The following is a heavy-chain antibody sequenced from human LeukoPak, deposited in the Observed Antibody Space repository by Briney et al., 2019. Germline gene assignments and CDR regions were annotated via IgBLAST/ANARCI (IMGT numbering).Heavy chain of an antibody. D-gene: IGHD3-10*01. CDR1: GYTFTDYW. CDR2: INPNSGGT. J-gene: IGHJ4*02. V-gene: IGHV1-2*02. Sequence: ASVKVSCKASGYTFTDYWMHWVQQAPGQGLEWMGWINPNSGGTKYAQKFQGRVTMTRDTSISTAYMELSRLRSDDTAMYYCAPGGAIDYWGQGTLVTVSS. CDR3: APGGAIDY.